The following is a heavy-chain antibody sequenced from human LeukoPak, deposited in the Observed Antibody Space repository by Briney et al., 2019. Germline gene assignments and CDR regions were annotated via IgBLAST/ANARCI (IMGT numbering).Heavy chain of an antibody. J-gene: IGHJ6*03. Sequence: GGSLGLSCAAPGLTFSNNAMKWVRQAPGKGLEWVSTISGPGGSTYYGDSVKGRFTTSRDNSKNTVYLQMNSLRADDTAIYYCAKGDYGYYYYMDVWGKGTTVTVSS. D-gene: IGHD4-17*01. CDR3: AKGDYGYYYYMDV. V-gene: IGHV3-23*01. CDR1: GLTFSNNA. CDR2: ISGPGGST.